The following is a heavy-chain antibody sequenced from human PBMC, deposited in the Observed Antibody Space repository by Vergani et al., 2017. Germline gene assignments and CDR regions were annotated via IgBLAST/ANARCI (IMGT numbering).Heavy chain of an antibody. CDR2: IYTSGST. J-gene: IGHJ3*02. CDR1: GGSISSGSYY. CDR3: GTWPREVSDDAFDI. V-gene: IGHV4-61*02. D-gene: IGHD6-6*01. Sequence: QVQLQESGPGLVKPSQTLSLTCTVSGGSISSGSYYWSWIRQPAGKGLEWIGRIYTSGSTNYNPSLKSRVTISVDTSKNQFSLKLSSVTAADTAVYYCGTWPREVSDDAFDIWGQGTMVTVSS.